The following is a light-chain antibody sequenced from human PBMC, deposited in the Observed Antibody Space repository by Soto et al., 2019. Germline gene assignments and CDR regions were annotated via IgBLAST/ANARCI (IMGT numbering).Light chain of an antibody. CDR2: DAS. CDR1: QSISSW. V-gene: IGKV1-5*01. J-gene: IGKJ1*01. Sequence: DIQMTQSPSTLSASVGDRVTITCRASQSISSWLAWYQQKPGKAPKLLIYDASSLESGVPSRFSGSGSGTEFTLTISSLQPDDFAPYYYQQYNSYSWTFGQGTKVEIK. CDR3: QQYNSYSWT.